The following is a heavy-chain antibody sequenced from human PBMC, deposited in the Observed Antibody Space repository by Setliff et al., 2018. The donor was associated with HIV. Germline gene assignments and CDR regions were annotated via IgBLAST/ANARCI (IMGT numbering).Heavy chain of an antibody. CDR3: ATGQMATRY. D-gene: IGHD5-12*01. V-gene: IGHV4-4*02. CDR1: GGSISSYYW. Sequence: SETLSLTCTVSGGSISSYYWWSCVRQPPGKGLEWIGQIYHSGSTNYNPSLKSRVTISVDTSKNQFSLKLSSVTAADTAVYYCATGQMATRYWGQGTLVTVSS. J-gene: IGHJ4*02. CDR2: IYHSGST.